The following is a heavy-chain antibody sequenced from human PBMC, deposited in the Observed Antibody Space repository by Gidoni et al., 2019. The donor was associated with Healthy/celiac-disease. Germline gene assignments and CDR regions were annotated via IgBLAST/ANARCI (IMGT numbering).Heavy chain of an antibody. CDR1: GFTFSSYS. J-gene: IGHJ4*02. Sequence: EVQLVESGGGLVKPGGSLRLSCAASGFTFSSYSMNWVRQAPGKGLEWVSSISSSSSYIYYADSVKGRFTISRDNAKNSLYLQMNSLRAEDTAVYYCARDMGDWLSHSYYFDYWGQGTLVTVSS. V-gene: IGHV3-21*01. CDR3: ARDMGDWLSHSYYFDY. D-gene: IGHD3-9*01. CDR2: ISSSSSYI.